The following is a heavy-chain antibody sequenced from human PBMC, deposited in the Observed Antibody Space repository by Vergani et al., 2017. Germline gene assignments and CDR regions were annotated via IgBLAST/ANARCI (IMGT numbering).Heavy chain of an antibody. CDR2: IIPIFGTA. CDR1: GGTFSSYA. D-gene: IGHD6-19*01. Sequence: QVQLVQSGAEVKKPGSSVKVSCKASGGTFSSYAISWVRQAPGQGLEWMGGIIPIFGTANYAQKFQGRVTMTRDTSTSTVYMELSSLRSEDTAVYYCARDRVAVAGLGGLDAFDIWGQGTMVTVSS. V-gene: IGHV1-69*05. J-gene: IGHJ3*02. CDR3: ARDRVAVAGLGGLDAFDI.